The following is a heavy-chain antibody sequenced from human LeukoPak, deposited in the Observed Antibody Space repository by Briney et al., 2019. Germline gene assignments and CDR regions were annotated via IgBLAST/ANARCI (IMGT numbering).Heavy chain of an antibody. CDR1: GFTFRNVW. CDR3: TTDLFLMSYYGSGRFPRFDY. Sequence: GGSLRLSCAASGFTFRNVWMGWVRQAPGKGLEWVGRIKSKTDGGITEYAAPVKGRFTISRDDSQNTLYLQMNSLKTEDTAVYYCTTDLFLMSYYGSGRFPRFDYWGQGTLVTVSS. J-gene: IGHJ4*02. CDR2: IKSKTDGGIT. V-gene: IGHV3-15*01. D-gene: IGHD3-10*01.